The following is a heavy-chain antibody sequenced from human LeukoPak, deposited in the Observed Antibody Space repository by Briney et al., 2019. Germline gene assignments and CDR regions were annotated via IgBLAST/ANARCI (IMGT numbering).Heavy chain of an antibody. CDR3: ARPYSSSAFDY. V-gene: IGHV1-2*06. CDR1: GYTFTGYY. D-gene: IGHD6-6*01. CDR2: INPNSGGT. J-gene: IGHJ4*02. Sequence: GASVKVSCKASGYTFTGYYMHWVRQAPGQGLEWMGRINPNSGGTNYAQKFQGRVTKTRDTSISTAYMELSRLRSDDTAVYYCARPYSSSAFDYWGQGTLVTVSS.